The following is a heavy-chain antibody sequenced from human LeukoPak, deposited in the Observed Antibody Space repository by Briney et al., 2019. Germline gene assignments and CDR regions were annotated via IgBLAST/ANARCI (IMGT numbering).Heavy chain of an antibody. CDR2: INPSGGST. D-gene: IGHD1-26*01. V-gene: IGHV1-46*01. Sequence: ASVKVSCKASGYTFTSYYMQWVRQAPGQGLEWMGIINPSGGSTSYAQKLQGRVTMTTDTSTSTAYMELRSLRSDDTAVYYCARDHAAGWELPLNWFDPWGQGTLVTVSS. CDR1: GYTFTSYY. J-gene: IGHJ5*02. CDR3: ARDHAAGWELPLNWFDP.